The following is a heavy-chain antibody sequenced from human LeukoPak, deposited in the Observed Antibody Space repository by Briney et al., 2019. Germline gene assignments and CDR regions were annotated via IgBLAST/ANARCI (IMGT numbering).Heavy chain of an antibody. V-gene: IGHV3-23*01. J-gene: IGHJ4*02. Sequence: PGGSLRLSCAASGFTFSSCAMSWVRQAPGKGLEWVSAISGSGGSTYYADSVKGRFTISRDNSKNTLYLQMNSLRAEDTAVYYCAKDPTTYYYGSGSPDYWGQGTLVTVSS. CDR1: GFTFSSCA. D-gene: IGHD3-10*01. CDR2: ISGSGGST. CDR3: AKDPTTYYYGSGSPDY.